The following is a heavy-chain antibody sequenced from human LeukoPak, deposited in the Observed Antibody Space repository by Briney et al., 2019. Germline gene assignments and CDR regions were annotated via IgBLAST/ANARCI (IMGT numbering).Heavy chain of an antibody. V-gene: IGHV5-51*01. Sequence: GESLKISCKGSGYSFTSYWIGWVRQMPGKGLEWMGIIYPGDSDTRYSPSFQGHVTISADKSLSPASLQWTSLKASDTAMYYCARVLYDYYFDYWGQGTLVTVSS. CDR3: ARVLYDYYFDY. CDR1: GYSFTSYW. D-gene: IGHD3-10*01. J-gene: IGHJ4*02. CDR2: IYPGDSDT.